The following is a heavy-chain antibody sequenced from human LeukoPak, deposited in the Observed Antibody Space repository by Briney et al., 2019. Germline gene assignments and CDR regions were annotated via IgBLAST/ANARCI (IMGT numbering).Heavy chain of an antibody. D-gene: IGHD3-3*01. J-gene: IGHJ3*02. V-gene: IGHV4-39*07. CDR2: VYYSGST. CDR3: ARDRIESGAFDI. CDR1: GGSISSGSYY. Sequence: SSETLSLTCTVSGGSISSGSYYWGWIRQPPGKGLEWIGSVYYSGSTYYNPALKSRVTISVDTSKNQFSLKLSSVTAADTAVYYCARDRIESGAFDIWCQGTMVTVSS.